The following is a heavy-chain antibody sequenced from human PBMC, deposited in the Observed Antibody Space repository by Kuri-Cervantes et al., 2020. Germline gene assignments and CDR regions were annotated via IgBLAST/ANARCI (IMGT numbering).Heavy chain of an antibody. Sequence: ESLKISCAVYGGSFSGYYWSWIRQPPGKGLEWIGEINHSGSTNYNPSLKSRVTISVDTSKNQFSLKLSSVTAADTAVYYCARDGGDGSQYYFDYWGQGTLVTVSS. V-gene: IGHV4-34*01. CDR1: GGSFSGYY. D-gene: IGHD2-21*01. CDR3: ARDGGDGSQYYFDY. CDR2: INHSGST. J-gene: IGHJ4*02.